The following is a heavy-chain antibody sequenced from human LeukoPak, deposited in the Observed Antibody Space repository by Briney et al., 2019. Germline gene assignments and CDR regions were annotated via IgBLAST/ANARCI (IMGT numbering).Heavy chain of an antibody. CDR2: IYYSGST. CDR1: GGSISTSRYY. Sequence: PSETLSLTCTVSGGSISTSRYYWGWIRQPPGKGLEWIGRIYYSGSTYYNPSLESRVTKSFDTSKNQFSLRLSSVTAADTAVYYCAETTVTTLGAFDIWGQGTMVTVSS. V-gene: IGHV4-39*01. J-gene: IGHJ3*02. CDR3: AETTVTTLGAFDI. D-gene: IGHD4-17*01.